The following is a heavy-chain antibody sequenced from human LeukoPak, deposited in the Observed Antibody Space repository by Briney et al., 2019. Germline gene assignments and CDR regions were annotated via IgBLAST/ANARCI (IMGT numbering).Heavy chain of an antibody. Sequence: GGSLRLSCAASVFTVSIIYMSWVRQAPGEGLEWVSDIYSGGSTYYADSVKGRFTISRDNSKNTLYLQMNRLRAEDTAVYYCVGSSGYYFDYWGQGTLVTVSS. V-gene: IGHV3-66*01. D-gene: IGHD3-22*01. J-gene: IGHJ4*02. CDR1: VFTVSIIY. CDR3: VGSSGYYFDY. CDR2: IYSGGST.